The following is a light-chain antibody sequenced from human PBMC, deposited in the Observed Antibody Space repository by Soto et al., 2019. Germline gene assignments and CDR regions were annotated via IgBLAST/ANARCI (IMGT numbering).Light chain of an antibody. CDR2: EVT. J-gene: IGLJ1*01. CDR1: SSDVGGYDY. V-gene: IGLV2-14*01. CDR3: TSYTSSSTYV. Sequence: QSVLTQPASVSGSPGQSITISCTGTSSDVGGYDYVSWYQQYPGKVPKFMIYEVTNRPSGVSHRFSGSKSGNTASLTISGLQAEDEADYYCTSYTSSSTYVFGTGTKLTVL.